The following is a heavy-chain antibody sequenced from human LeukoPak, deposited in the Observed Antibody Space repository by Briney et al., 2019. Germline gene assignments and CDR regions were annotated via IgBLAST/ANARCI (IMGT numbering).Heavy chain of an antibody. J-gene: IGHJ4*02. D-gene: IGHD1-1*01. V-gene: IGHV4-34*01. CDR2: INHSGST. CDR3: ARGWRD. CDR1: GGSFSGYY. Sequence: EPSETLSLTCAVYGGSFSGYYWSWIRQPPGKGLEWIGEINHSGSTNYNPSLKSRVTISVDTSKNQFSLKLSSVTAADTAVYYCARGWRDWGQGTLVTVSS.